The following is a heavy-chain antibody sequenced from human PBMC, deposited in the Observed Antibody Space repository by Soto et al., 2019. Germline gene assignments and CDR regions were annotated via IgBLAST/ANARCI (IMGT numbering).Heavy chain of an antibody. V-gene: IGHV3-30*18. CDR1: GFTFSSYG. J-gene: IGHJ4*02. Sequence: QVQLVESGGGVVQPGRSLRLSCAASGFTFSSYGMHWVRQAPGKGLEWVAVISYDGSNKYYADSVKGRFTISRDNSKNTLYLQMNSLRAEDTAVYYCAKDMAMHYDSSAPVYWGQGTLVTVSS. D-gene: IGHD3-22*01. CDR3: AKDMAMHYDSSAPVY. CDR2: ISYDGSNK.